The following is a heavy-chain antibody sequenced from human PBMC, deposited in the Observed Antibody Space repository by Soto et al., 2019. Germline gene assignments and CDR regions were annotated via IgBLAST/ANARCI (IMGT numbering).Heavy chain of an antibody. CDR2: ISGSGGST. CDR3: AKDHDPGALDYYYGMDV. J-gene: IGHJ6*02. V-gene: IGHV3-23*01. CDR1: GFTFSSYA. Sequence: PGGSLRLSCAAPGFTFSSYAMSWVRQAPGKGLEWVSAISGSGGSTYYADSVKGRFTISRDNSKNTLYLQMNSLRAEDTAVYYCAKDHDPGALDYYYGMDVWGQGTTVTVSS.